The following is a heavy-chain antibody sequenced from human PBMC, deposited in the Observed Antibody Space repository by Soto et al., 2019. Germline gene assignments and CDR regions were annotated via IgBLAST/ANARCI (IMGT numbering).Heavy chain of an antibody. V-gene: IGHV1-18*01. CDR3: AREYCSGTRCYGVDY. J-gene: IGHJ4*02. CDR2: ISANNDNA. Sequence: QVQLVQSGAEVKKPGASVKVSCKASGYTLTDFGISWVRQAPGQGLEWMGWISANNDNAKYAQKIQGRVTMTTDTSTSTAYMELRSLRSDDTAVYYCAREYCSGTRCYGVDYWGQGTLVTISS. D-gene: IGHD2-2*01. CDR1: GYTLTDFG.